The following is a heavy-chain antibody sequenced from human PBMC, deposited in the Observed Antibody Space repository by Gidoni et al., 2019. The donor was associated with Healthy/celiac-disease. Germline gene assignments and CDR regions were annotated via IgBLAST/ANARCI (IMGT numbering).Heavy chain of an antibody. J-gene: IGHJ6*02. Sequence: QVQLQESGPGLVKPSEPLSLTCTVSGGSISSYYWSWIRQPPGKGLEWIGYIYYSGSTNYNPSLKSRVTISVDTSKNQFSLKLSSVTAADTAVYYCASSSGWPSYYYYYGMDVWGQGTTVTVSS. V-gene: IGHV4-59*01. CDR2: IYYSGST. CDR1: GGSISSYY. CDR3: ASSSGWPSYYYYYGMDV. D-gene: IGHD6-19*01.